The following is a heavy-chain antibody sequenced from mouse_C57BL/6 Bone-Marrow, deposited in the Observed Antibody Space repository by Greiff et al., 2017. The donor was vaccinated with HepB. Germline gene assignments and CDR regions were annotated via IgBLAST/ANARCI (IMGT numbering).Heavy chain of an antibody. Sequence: EVQLVESGGGLVQPGESLKLSCESNEYEFPSHDMSWVRKTPEKRLELVAAINSDGGSTYYPDTMERRFIISRDNTKKTLYLQMSSLRSEDTALYYCAIYYDYDGPHYYAMDDWGQGTSVTVSS. CDR2: INSDGGST. D-gene: IGHD2-4*01. J-gene: IGHJ4*01. V-gene: IGHV5-2*01. CDR3: AIYYDYDGPHYYAMDD. CDR1: EYEFPSHD.